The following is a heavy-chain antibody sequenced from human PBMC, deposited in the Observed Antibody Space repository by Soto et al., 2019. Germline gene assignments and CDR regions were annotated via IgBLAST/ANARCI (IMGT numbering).Heavy chain of an antibody. CDR2: ISGSGGST. CDR3: AKGYKYYDILTSFDP. CDR1: GFTFSSYA. Sequence: EGSLRLSCAASGFTFSSYAMSWVRQAPGKGLEWVSAISGSGGSTYYADSVKGRFTISRDNSKNTLYLQMNSLRAEDTAVYYCAKGYKYYDILTSFDPWGQGKLVYVS. D-gene: IGHD3-9*01. J-gene: IGHJ5*02. V-gene: IGHV3-23*01.